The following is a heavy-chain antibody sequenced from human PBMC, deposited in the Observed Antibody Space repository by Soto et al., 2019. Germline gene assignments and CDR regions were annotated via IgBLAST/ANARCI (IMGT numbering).Heavy chain of an antibody. CDR3: ARDPLHYDILTGYSPNYFDF. J-gene: IGHJ4*02. CDR2: IWCDGSNK. V-gene: IGHV3-33*01. CDR1: GFTFSDYG. Sequence: PGGSLRLSCAASGFTFSDYGMHWVRQAPGKGLEWVAVIWCDGSNKYYADSVKGRFTISRDNSKNTLYLQMNSLRAEDTAVYYCARDPLHYDILTGYSPNYFDFWGQGTLVTVSS. D-gene: IGHD3-9*01.